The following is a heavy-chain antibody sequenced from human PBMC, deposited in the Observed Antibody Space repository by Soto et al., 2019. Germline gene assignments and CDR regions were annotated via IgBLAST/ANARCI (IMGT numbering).Heavy chain of an antibody. CDR1: SGSISSFY. J-gene: IGHJ4*02. CDR3: ARDPESVPRAGYFDY. D-gene: IGHD4-17*01. V-gene: IGHV4-59*01. CDR2: IYYSGTT. Sequence: SEILSLTCTVSSGSISSFYWSWIRQPPGKGLEWIGYIYYSGTTNYNPSLKSRVTISLDTSKNQFSLKLSSVTAADTAVYYCARDPESVPRAGYFDYWGLGTLVTVSS.